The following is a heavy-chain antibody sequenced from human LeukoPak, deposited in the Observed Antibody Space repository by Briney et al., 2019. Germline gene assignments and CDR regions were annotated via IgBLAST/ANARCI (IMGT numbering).Heavy chain of an antibody. CDR2: IHPDDSVT. D-gene: IGHD3-16*01. CDR3: ARHMCKGWVWGLDY. V-gene: IGHV5-51*01. CDR1: VYIFTNYW. Sequence: GAPLQISCKSSVYIFTNYWIGWVRQMPGKGLEWMWIIHPDDSVTKSSPSIRGQPTISADKSISPSFVSSSSLADSAPANSCRARHMCKGWVWGLDYWGQGTLVTVSS. J-gene: IGHJ4*02.